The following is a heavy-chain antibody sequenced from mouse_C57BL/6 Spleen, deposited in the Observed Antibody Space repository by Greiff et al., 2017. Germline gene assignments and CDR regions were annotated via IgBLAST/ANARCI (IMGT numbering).Heavy chain of an antibody. CDR2: ISSGSSTI. CDR3: ARSYSNYVNY. Sequence: EVKLVESGGGLVKPGGSLKLSCAASGFTFSEYGMHWVRQAPEKGLEWGAYISSGSSTIYYAVTVKGRFTISRDNAKNTLFLQMTSLRSEDTAMYYCARSYSNYVNYWGQGTTLTVSS. V-gene: IGHV5-17*01. CDR1: GFTFSEYG. D-gene: IGHD2-5*01. J-gene: IGHJ2*01.